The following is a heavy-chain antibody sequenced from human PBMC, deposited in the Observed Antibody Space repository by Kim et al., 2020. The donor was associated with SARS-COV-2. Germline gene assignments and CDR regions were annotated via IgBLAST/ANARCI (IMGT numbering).Heavy chain of an antibody. CDR1: GFTFSNCG. V-gene: IGHV3-30*18. D-gene: IGHD6-13*01. J-gene: IGHJ4*02. CDR3: AKEGTSSWFSDY. CDR2: ILRDGSNK. Sequence: GGSLRLSCAASGFTFSNCGMYWVRQAPGKGLEWVAYILRDGSNKYYADSVKGRYTVSRDNSKNTLYLQMNSLKTDDTAVYYCAKEGTSSWFSDYWGQGAL.